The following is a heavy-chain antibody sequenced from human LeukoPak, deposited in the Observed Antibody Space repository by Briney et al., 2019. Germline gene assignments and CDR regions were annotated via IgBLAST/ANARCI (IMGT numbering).Heavy chain of an antibody. D-gene: IGHD5-18*01. Sequence: PSETLSLTCAVYGGSFSGYYWSWIRQPPGKGLEWIGEINHSGSTNYNPSLKSRVTISVDTSKNQFSLKLSSVTAADTAVYYCAREGGDTAMVLAGSWFDPWGQGTLVTVSS. CDR3: AREGGDTAMVLAGSWFDP. CDR1: GGSFSGYY. CDR2: INHSGST. J-gene: IGHJ5*02. V-gene: IGHV4-34*01.